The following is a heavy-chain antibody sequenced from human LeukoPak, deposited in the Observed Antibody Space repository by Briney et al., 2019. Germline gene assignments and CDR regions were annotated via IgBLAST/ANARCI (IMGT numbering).Heavy chain of an antibody. D-gene: IGHD3-10*01. CDR1: GYTFTGYY. CDR2: INPNSGGT. V-gene: IGHV1-2*02. J-gene: IGHJ4*02. CDR3: ARASPYGSGISFDY. Sequence: GASVKVSCKASGYTFTGYYMHWVRQAPGQGLEWMGWINPNSGGTNYAQKFQGRVTMTRDTSISTAYMELSRLRSDDTAVYYCARASPYGSGISFDYWGQGTLVTVSS.